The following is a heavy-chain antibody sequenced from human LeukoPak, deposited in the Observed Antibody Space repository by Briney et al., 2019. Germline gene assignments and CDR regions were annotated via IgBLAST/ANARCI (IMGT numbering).Heavy chain of an antibody. Sequence: HPGGSLRLSCAASGFSFDDYAMHWVRQAPGKGLECVSGISWNSGSIGYTDSVKCRFTISRDNAKNSLYLQMNSLRAEDMALYYCAKEGGSGWYRGYFDYWGQGTLVTVSS. CDR3: AKEGGSGWYRGYFDY. V-gene: IGHV3-9*03. J-gene: IGHJ4*02. D-gene: IGHD6-19*01. CDR2: ISWNSGSI. CDR1: GFSFDDYA.